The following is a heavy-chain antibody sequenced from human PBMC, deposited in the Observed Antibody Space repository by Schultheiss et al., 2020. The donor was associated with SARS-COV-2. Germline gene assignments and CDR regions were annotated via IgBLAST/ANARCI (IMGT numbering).Heavy chain of an antibody. CDR1: GYIFASYG. CDR3: ARGTHWFDP. V-gene: IGHV1-18*01. J-gene: IGHJ5*02. Sequence: ASVKVSCKASGYIFASYGISWVRQAPGQGLEWMGWISTHNENTNYAQRLQGRVTMTTDTSTSTAYMELRSLRSDDTAVYYCARGTHWFDPWGQGTLVTVSS. CDR2: ISTHNENT.